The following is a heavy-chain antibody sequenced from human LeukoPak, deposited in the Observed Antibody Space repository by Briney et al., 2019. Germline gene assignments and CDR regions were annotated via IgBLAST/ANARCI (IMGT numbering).Heavy chain of an antibody. CDR1: GYTFTSYD. Sequence: ASVKVSCKASGYTFTSYDINWVRQATGQGPEWMGWMNPNSGNTGYAQKFQGRVTMTRNTSMSTAYMELSSLGSEDSAVYYCARGLESRAKHLRYWGQGTLVTVSS. CDR2: MNPNSGNT. CDR3: ARGLESRAKHLRY. D-gene: IGHD1-26*01. V-gene: IGHV1-8*01. J-gene: IGHJ4*02.